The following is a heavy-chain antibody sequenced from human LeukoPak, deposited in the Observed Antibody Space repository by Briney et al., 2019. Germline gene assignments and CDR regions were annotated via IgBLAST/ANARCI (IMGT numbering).Heavy chain of an antibody. D-gene: IGHD5-18*01. V-gene: IGHV4-59*08. CDR2: IYFSGSI. Sequence: SETLSLTCSVSGVSISSYYWSWIRQPPGRGLEWVGYIYFSGSINYNPSLKSRVTISADTSKNQPSLKLSSVTAADTAVYYCARSSGYTYGSDYWGQGTLVTVSS. CDR3: ARSSGYTYGSDY. J-gene: IGHJ4*02. CDR1: GVSISSYY.